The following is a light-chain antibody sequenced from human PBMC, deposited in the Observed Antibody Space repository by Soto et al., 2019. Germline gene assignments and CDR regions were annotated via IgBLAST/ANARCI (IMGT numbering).Light chain of an antibody. CDR3: HQDFNLPWT. J-gene: IGKJ1*01. Sequence: EIVLTQSPVTLSLSPGERATLSCRASQTVSRMYLSWFQQRPGQAPRLLIYGTSTRATGIPVRFSGGGSGTDFTLTISSLQPEDFAVYFCHQDFNLPWTVAQGTKVDIK. V-gene: IGKV3D-7*01. CDR1: QTVSRMY. CDR2: GTS.